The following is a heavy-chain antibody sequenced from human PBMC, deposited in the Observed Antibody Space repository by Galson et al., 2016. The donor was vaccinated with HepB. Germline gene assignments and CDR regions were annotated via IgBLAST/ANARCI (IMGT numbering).Heavy chain of an antibody. J-gene: IGHJ6*02. CDR1: GFTLRSYS. Sequence: SLRLSCAASGFTLRSYSMNWVRQAPGKGLEWVSYIDSSGSPISYTDSVKGRFTISRDNAENSLYLQMNSLRDEDTAVYYCALLTGTTQLCYYYYGMDVWGQGTTVTVSS. CDR2: IDSSGSPI. D-gene: IGHD1-20*01. V-gene: IGHV3-48*02. CDR3: ALLTGTTQLCYYYYGMDV.